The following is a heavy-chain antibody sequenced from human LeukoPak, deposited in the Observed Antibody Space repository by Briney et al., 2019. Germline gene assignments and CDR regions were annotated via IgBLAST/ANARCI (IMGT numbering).Heavy chain of an antibody. D-gene: IGHD5-24*01. CDR1: GGSISIYY. Sequence: SETLSLTCPVSGGSISIYYWSWIRQPPGKGLEWIGYVYNSGSTDYNPSLKSRVTISADTSKNQFSLKLSSVIAADTAVYYCVRDRELNYWGQGILVTVS. J-gene: IGHJ4*02. V-gene: IGHV4-59*01. CDR2: VYNSGST. CDR3: VRDRELNY.